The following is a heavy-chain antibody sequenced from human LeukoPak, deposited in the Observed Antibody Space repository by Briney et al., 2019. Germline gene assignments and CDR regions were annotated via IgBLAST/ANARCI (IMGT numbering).Heavy chain of an antibody. CDR1: GFTFSDYY. CDR2: ISSSGSTI. D-gene: IGHD1-26*01. Sequence: PGGSLRLSCAASGFTFSDYYMSWIRQAPGKGLEWVACISSSGSTIYYADSVKGRFTISRDNAKNSLYLQMNSLRAEDTALYYCARAGIVGAPIGYWGQGTLVTVSS. CDR3: ARAGIVGAPIGY. V-gene: IGHV3-11*01. J-gene: IGHJ4*02.